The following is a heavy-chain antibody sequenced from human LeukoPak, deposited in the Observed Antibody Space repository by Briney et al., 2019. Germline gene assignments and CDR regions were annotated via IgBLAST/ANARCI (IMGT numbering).Heavy chain of an antibody. CDR2: IYTSGST. D-gene: IGHD3-9*01. CDR3: ARAKTPDYDILTGYHRKNYYYYYMDV. Sequence: SETLSLTCTVSGGSISSYYWSWIRQPAGKGLEWIGRIYTSGSTNYNPSLKSRVTMSVNTSKNQFSLKLSSVTAADTAVYYCARAKTPDYDILTGYHRKNYYYYYMDVWGKGTTVTVSS. V-gene: IGHV4-4*07. J-gene: IGHJ6*03. CDR1: GGSISSYY.